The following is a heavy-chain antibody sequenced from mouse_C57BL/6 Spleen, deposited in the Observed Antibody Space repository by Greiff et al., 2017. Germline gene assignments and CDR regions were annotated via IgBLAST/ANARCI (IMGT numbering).Heavy chain of an antibody. J-gene: IGHJ1*03. Sequence: VQLQQSGPGLAKPSQTLSLTCSATGYSITSYYWNWIRQFPGNKLEYMGYISYSGSTYYNPSLKSRISITRDTSTNQYYLQLNSVTTEDTATYYCARGGYFDVWGTGTTVTVSA. V-gene: IGHV3-8*01. CDR2: ISYSGST. CDR1: GYSITSYY. CDR3: ARGGYFDV.